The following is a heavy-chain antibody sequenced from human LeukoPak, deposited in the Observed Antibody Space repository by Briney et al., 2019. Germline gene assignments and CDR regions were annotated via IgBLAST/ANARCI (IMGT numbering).Heavy chain of an antibody. CDR3: ARRLRGGDAAMEFDY. CDR1: GYTFTGYY. CDR2: INPNSGGT. Sequence: GASVKVSCKASGYTFTGYYMHWVRQAPGQGLEWVGWINPNSGGTNYAQKFQGRVTMTRDTSISTAYMELSRLRSDDTVVYYCARRLRGGDAAMEFDYWGQGTLVTVSS. J-gene: IGHJ4*02. V-gene: IGHV1-2*02. D-gene: IGHD5-18*01.